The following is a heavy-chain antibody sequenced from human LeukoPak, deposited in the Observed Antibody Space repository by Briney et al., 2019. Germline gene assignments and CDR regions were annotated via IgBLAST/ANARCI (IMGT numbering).Heavy chain of an antibody. V-gene: IGHV3-30*18. CDR1: GFTFSSYS. CDR2: ISYDGSNK. J-gene: IGHJ6*02. D-gene: IGHD4-17*01. Sequence: GGSLRLSCAASGFTFSSYSMNWVRQAPGKGLEWVAVISYDGSNKYYADSVKGRFTISRDNSKNTLYLQMNSLRAEDTAVYYCAKAYGDYEEDYYGMDVWGQGTTVTVSS. CDR3: AKAYGDYEEDYYGMDV.